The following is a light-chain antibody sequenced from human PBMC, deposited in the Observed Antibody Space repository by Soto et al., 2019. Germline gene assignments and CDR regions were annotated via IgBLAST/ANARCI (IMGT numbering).Light chain of an antibody. CDR2: EVT. V-gene: IGLV2-8*01. Sequence: QSVLTQPPSASGPPGQSVTISCTGTSTDVGGYNYVSWYQQHPGKAPKVMIYEVTKRPSGVPDRFSGSKSGNTASLTVSGLQAEDEADYYCISYAGSSNLWVFGTGTKVTVL. J-gene: IGLJ1*01. CDR1: STDVGGYNY. CDR3: ISYAGSSNLWV.